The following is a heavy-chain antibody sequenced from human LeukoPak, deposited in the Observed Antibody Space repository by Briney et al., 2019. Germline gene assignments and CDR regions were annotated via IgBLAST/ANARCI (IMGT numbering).Heavy chain of an antibody. V-gene: IGHV1-8*03. J-gene: IGHJ4*02. CDR1: GYTFTSYD. D-gene: IGHD2-2*01. CDR2: MNPNSGNT. CDR3: ATQVVVVPAAMEEVDY. Sequence: ASVKVSCKASGYTFTSYDINWVRQATGQGLEWMGWMNPNSGNTGYAQKFQGRVTITRNTSISTAYMELSSLRSEDTAVYYCATQVVVVPAAMEEVDYWGQGTLVTVSS.